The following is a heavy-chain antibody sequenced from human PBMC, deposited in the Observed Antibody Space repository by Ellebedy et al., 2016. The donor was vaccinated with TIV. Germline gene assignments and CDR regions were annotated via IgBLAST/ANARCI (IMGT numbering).Heavy chain of an antibody. J-gene: IGHJ4*02. CDR3: TKDYGYGDYRFRY. V-gene: IGHV3-15*01. Sequence: GESLKISCAASGFTFTNAWISWVRQAPGKGLEWVGRIKSKTDGETTDYAAPVKGSFTITRDDSKNTLQLQMNSMKTEDTTVYYCTKDYGYGDYRFRYWGQGTLVTVSS. CDR2: IKSKTDGETT. CDR1: GFTFTNAW. D-gene: IGHD4-17*01.